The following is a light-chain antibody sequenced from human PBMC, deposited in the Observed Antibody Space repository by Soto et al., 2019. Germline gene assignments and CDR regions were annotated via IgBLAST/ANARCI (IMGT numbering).Light chain of an antibody. V-gene: IGKV1-9*01. J-gene: IGKJ4*01. Sequence: DIQLTQSPSFLSASVGDRVTITCRASQGISSRLAWYQQKPGKAPKLLIYNASSLQSGVPSGFGGSGSGTEFTLTITSLQPEDFATYYCQHFNSYPLTFGQGTKVEIK. CDR1: QGISSR. CDR2: NAS. CDR3: QHFNSYPLT.